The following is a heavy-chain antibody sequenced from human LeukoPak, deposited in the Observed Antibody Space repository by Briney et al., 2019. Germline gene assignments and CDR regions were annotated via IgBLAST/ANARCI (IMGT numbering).Heavy chain of an antibody. D-gene: IGHD3-22*01. Sequence: SETLSLTCTVSGGSISSYYWSWIRQPPGKGLEWIGYIYYSGSTNYNPSLRSRVTISVDTSKNQFSLKLSSVTAADTAVYYCARQKDNSGYFFRWGQGTLVTVSS. CDR3: ARQKDNSGYFFR. V-gene: IGHV4-59*01. J-gene: IGHJ4*02. CDR2: IYYSGST. CDR1: GGSISSYY.